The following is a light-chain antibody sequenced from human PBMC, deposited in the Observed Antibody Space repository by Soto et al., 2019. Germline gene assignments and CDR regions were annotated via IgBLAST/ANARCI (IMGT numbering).Light chain of an antibody. V-gene: IGLV4-69*01. CDR3: QTWGTGLLV. Sequence: QPVLTQSPSASASLGASVKLTCTLSSGHSSYAIAWHQQQPEKGPWYLMKLNSDGSHSKGDGIPDRFSGSSSGAERYLTISSLQSEDEADCYCQTWGTGLLVFGGGTKVTVL. CDR1: SGHSSYA. J-gene: IGLJ3*02. CDR2: LNSDGSH.